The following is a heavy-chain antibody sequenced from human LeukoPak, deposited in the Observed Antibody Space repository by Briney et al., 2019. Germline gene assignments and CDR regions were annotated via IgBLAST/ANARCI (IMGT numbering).Heavy chain of an antibody. V-gene: IGHV4-39*01. Sequence: SETLSLTCTVSGGSISSSSYYWGWIRQPPGKGLEWIGSIYYSGSTYYNPSLKSRVTISVDTSKNQFSLKLSSVTAADTAVYYCASLSVTGTPDDYWGRGTLVSVSS. D-gene: IGHD6-19*01. CDR1: GGSISSSSYY. J-gene: IGHJ4*02. CDR2: IYYSGST. CDR3: ASLSVTGTPDDY.